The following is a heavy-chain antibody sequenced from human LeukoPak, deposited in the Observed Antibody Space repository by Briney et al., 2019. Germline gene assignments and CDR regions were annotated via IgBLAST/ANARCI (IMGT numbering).Heavy chain of an antibody. D-gene: IGHD3-16*02. V-gene: IGHV3-23*01. J-gene: IGHJ4*02. Sequence: PGGSLRLSCAASGFTFSTYAMSWVRQAPGKGLEWVSAVSGSGGSTYYAESVKGRFTISRDNSKNTLFLQMHSLRAEDTAIYYCAKDYDYVWGSYRYTYFDYWGQGTLVTVSS. CDR3: AKDYDYVWGSYRYTYFDY. CDR2: VSGSGGST. CDR1: GFTFSTYA.